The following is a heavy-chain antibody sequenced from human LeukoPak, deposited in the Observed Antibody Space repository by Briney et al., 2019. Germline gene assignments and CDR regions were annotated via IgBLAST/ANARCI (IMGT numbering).Heavy chain of an antibody. J-gene: IGHJ4*02. Sequence: SETLSLTCAVYGGSFSGYYWSWIRQPPGKGLEWIGEINHSGSTNYNPSLKSRVTISVDTSKNQFFLKLSSVTAADTAVYYCARGNEQLVRDFDYWGQGTLVTVSS. CDR2: INHSGST. D-gene: IGHD6-13*01. CDR1: GGSFSGYY. V-gene: IGHV4-34*01. CDR3: ARGNEQLVRDFDY.